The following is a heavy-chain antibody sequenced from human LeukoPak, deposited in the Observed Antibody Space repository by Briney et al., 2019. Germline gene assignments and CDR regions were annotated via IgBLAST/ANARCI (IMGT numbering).Heavy chain of an antibody. CDR1: GFTFSSYA. V-gene: IGHV3-30*04. D-gene: IGHD6-13*01. CDR3: ARDQSSSWGRMNAFDI. J-gene: IGHJ3*02. CDR2: ISYDGSNK. Sequence: TGRSLRLSCAASGFTFSSYAMHWVRQAPGKGLEWVAVISYDGSNKYYADSVKGRFTISRDNSKNTLYLQMNSLRAEDTAVYYCARDQSSSWGRMNAFDIWGQGTMVTVSS.